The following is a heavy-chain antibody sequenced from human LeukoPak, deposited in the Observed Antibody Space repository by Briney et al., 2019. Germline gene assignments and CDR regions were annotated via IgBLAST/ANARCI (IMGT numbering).Heavy chain of an antibody. V-gene: IGHV4-4*07. D-gene: IGHD6-13*01. Sequence: PSETLSLTCTVSGVSISSYYWSWIRQPAGKGLEWIGRIYTSGSADYNPSLKSRVTMSVDTSNNQFSLKLSSVTAADTAVYYCARRYSSSWYFDYWGQGTLVTVSS. CDR3: ARRYSSSWYFDY. CDR1: GVSISSYY. J-gene: IGHJ4*02. CDR2: IYTSGSA.